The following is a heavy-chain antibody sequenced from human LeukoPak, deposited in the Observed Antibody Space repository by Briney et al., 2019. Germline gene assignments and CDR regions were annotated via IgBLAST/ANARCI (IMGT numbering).Heavy chain of an antibody. J-gene: IGHJ3*02. CDR1: GGSISSSSYY. Sequence: SETLSLTCTVSGGSISSSSYYWGWIRQPPGKGLEWIGSIYYSGSTYYNPSLKSRVTISVDTSNNQFSLKLSSVTAAETAVYYCARGPRGTFGGVIGIWGQGAMVTVSS. CDR2: IYYSGST. CDR3: ARGPRGTFGGVIGI. V-gene: IGHV4-39*01. D-gene: IGHD3-16*02.